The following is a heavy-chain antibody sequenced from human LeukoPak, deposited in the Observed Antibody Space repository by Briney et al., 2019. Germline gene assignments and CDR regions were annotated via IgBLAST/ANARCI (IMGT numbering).Heavy chain of an antibody. CDR1: GGSISSGDYY. J-gene: IGHJ6*02. Sequence: SETLSLTCTVSGGSISSGDYYWSWIRQPPGKGLEWIGYIYYSGSTCYNPSLKSRVTISVDTSKNQFSLKLSSVTAADTAVYYCARGLRQWLETNYYYYYGMDVWGQGTTVTVSS. CDR3: ARGLRQWLETNYYYYYGMDV. V-gene: IGHV4-30-4*01. D-gene: IGHD6-19*01. CDR2: IYYSGST.